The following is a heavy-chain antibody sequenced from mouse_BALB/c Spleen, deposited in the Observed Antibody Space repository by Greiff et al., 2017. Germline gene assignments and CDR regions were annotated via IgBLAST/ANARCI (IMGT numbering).Heavy chain of an antibody. CDR3: ARQYYSYYFDY. CDR2: ISSGGGST. CDR1: GFAFSSYD. V-gene: IGHV5-12-1*01. Sequence: EVKLVESGGGLVKPGGSLKLSCAASGFAFSSYDMSWVRQTPEKRLEWVAYISSGGGSTYYPDTVKGRFTISRDNAKNTLYLQMSSLKSEDTAMYYCARQYYSYYFDYWGQGTTLTVSS. D-gene: IGHD1-1*01. J-gene: IGHJ2*01.